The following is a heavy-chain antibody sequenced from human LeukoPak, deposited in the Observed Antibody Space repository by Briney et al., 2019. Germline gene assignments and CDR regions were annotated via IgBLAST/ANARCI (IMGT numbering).Heavy chain of an antibody. V-gene: IGHV3-7*01. CDR2: IKQDGSEK. J-gene: IGHJ5*02. CDR1: GFSFSSFS. Sequence: QSGGSLRLSCAASGFSFSSFSMNWVRQAPGKGLEWVASIKQDGSEKYYVDSVKGRFTISRDNAENSLYLQMNSLRADDAAFYYCARPLLYYYGSETYFWFDPWGQGTLVTVSS. CDR3: ARPLLYYYGSETYFWFDP. D-gene: IGHD3-10*01.